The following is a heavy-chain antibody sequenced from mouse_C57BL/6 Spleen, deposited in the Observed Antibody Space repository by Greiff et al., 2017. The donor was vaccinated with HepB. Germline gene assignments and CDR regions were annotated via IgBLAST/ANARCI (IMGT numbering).Heavy chain of an antibody. CDR2: IYPRSGNT. J-gene: IGHJ2*01. V-gene: IGHV1-81*01. D-gene: IGHD2-3*01. CDR1: GYTFTSYG. Sequence: QVQLQQSGAELARPGASVKLSCKASGYTFTSYGISWVKQRTGQGLEWIGEIYPRSGNTYYNEKFKGKATLTADKSSSTAYMELRSLTSEDSAVYFCARFPPDGYQGYWGQGTTLTVSS. CDR3: ARFPPDGYQGY.